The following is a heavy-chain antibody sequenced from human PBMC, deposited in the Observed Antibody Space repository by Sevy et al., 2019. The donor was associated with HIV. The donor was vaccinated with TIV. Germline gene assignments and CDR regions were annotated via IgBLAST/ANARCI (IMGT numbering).Heavy chain of an antibody. CDR3: ARGDVLRFLEWLSNYYYYGMDV. CDR2: INSDGSST. V-gene: IGHV3-74*01. CDR1: GFTFSSYW. Sequence: GGSLRLSCAASGFTFSSYWMHWVRQAPGKGLVWVSRINSDGSSTSYADSVKGRFTISRDNAKNTLYLQMNSLRAEDTAVYYCARGDVLRFLEWLSNYYYYGMDVWGQGTTVTVSS. D-gene: IGHD3-3*01. J-gene: IGHJ6*02.